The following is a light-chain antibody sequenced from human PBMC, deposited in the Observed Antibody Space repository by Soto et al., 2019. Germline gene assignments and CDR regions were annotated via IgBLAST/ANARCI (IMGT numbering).Light chain of an antibody. CDR2: EVS. J-gene: IGLJ3*02. CDR3: SSYTSSSALRV. V-gene: IGLV2-14*01. CDR1: SSDVGGYKY. Sequence: QSALTQPASLSGSPGQSITISCTGTSSDVGGYKYVSWYQQHPGKAPKLMIYEVSNRPSGVSHRFSGSKSGNTASLTISGLQAEDEADYYCSSYTSSSALRVFGGGTQLTVL.